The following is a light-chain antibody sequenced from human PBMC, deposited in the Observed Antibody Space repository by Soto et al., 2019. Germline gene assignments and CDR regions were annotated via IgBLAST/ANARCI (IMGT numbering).Light chain of an antibody. CDR3: QQRSNWHHSP. CDR1: QSVSRY. V-gene: IGKV3-11*01. Sequence: EIVFTQSPGTLSLSPGERATLSCRASQSVSRYLAWYQQKPGQAPRLIIYDASNRANGIPARFSGSGSGTDFTLTISRLEPEDFAFYYCQQRSNWHHSPFGPGTKVDIK. J-gene: IGKJ3*01. CDR2: DAS.